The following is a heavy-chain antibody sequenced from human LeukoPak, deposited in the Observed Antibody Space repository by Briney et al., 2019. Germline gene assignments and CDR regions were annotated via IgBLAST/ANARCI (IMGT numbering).Heavy chain of an antibody. CDR3: ARGGSDTAMAHDY. J-gene: IGHJ4*02. V-gene: IGHV3-74*01. CDR1: GSYW. D-gene: IGHD5-18*01. Sequence: GGSLRLSCAASGSYWMHWVRQAPGKGLVWVSHINSDGSWTSYADSVKGRFTISKDNAKNTVYLQMNNLRAEDTAVYFCARGGSDTAMAHDYWGQGTLVTVSS. CDR2: INSDGSWT.